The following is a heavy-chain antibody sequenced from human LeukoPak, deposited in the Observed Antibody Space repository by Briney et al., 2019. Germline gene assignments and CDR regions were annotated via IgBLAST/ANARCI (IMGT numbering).Heavy chain of an antibody. D-gene: IGHD3-22*01. CDR3: ARGYYYDSSGYYYVGAFDI. V-gene: IGHV4-39*07. CDR2: IYYSGST. J-gene: IGHJ3*02. CDR1: GGSISSSSYY. Sequence: PSETLSLTCTVSGGSISSSSYYWGWIRQPPGKGLEWIGSIYYSGSTYYNPSLKSRVTISVDTSKNQFSLKLSSVTAADTAVYYCARGYYYDSSGYYYVGAFDIWGQGTMVTVSS.